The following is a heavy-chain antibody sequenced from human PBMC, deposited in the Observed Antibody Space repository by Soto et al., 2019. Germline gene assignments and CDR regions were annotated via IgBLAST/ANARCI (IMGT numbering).Heavy chain of an antibody. D-gene: IGHD3-3*01. Sequence: GGSLRLSCAASGFTFSSYGMHWVRQAPGKGLEWVAVISYDGSNKYYADSVKGRFTISRDNSKNTLYLQMNSLRAEDTAVYYCAKVGREDYDFWSGIYYYYGMDVWGQGTTVTVSS. V-gene: IGHV3-30*18. CDR3: AKVGREDYDFWSGIYYYYGMDV. J-gene: IGHJ6*02. CDR1: GFTFSSYG. CDR2: ISYDGSNK.